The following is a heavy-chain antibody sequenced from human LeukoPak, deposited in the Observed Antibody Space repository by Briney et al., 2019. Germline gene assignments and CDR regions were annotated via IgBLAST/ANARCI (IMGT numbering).Heavy chain of an antibody. CDR2: IIPILGIA. CDR1: GGTFSSYA. V-gene: IGHV1-69*04. Sequence: SVKVSCKASGGTFSSYAISWARQAPGQGLEWMGRIIPILGIANYAQKFQGRVTITADKSTSTAYMELSSLRSEDTAVYYCARGKQQLVRDAFDIWGQGTMVTVSS. CDR3: ARGKQQLVRDAFDI. D-gene: IGHD6-13*01. J-gene: IGHJ3*02.